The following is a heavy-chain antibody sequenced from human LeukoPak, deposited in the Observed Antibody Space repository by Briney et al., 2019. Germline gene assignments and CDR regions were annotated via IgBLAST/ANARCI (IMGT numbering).Heavy chain of an antibody. CDR1: EDSVSSNSAA. Sequence: SQTLSLTCAISEDSVSSNSAAWNWIRQSPSRGLEWLGRTYYRSKWYNDYAVSVKSRITINPDTSKNQFSLQLNSVTPEDTAVYYCAKAGLAAAGTFRVVTAMEAFDIWGQGTMVTVSS. CDR2: TYYRSKWYN. V-gene: IGHV6-1*01. D-gene: IGHD6-13*01. J-gene: IGHJ3*02. CDR3: AKAGLAAAGTFRVVTAMEAFDI.